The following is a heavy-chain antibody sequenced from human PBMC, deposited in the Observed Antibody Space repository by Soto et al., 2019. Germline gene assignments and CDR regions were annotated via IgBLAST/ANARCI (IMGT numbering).Heavy chain of an antibody. J-gene: IGHJ4*02. CDR2: ISPKSGGT. Sequence: EASVKVSCKASGYTFINYYMHWVRQAPGQGFEWMGRISPKSGGTNYAQKFQGRFTISRDNAKNMVYLQLNSLTAEDTAFYFCAREVPISGVNYIDYWGQGTLVTVSS. D-gene: IGHD5-12*01. CDR3: AREVPISGVNYIDY. CDR1: GYTFINYY. V-gene: IGHV1-2*02.